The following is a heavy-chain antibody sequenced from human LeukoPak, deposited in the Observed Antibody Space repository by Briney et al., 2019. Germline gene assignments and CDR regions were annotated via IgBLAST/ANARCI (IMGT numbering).Heavy chain of an antibody. D-gene: IGHD3-22*01. J-gene: IGHJ4*02. Sequence: PGGSLRLSCAASGFTFSSYTMHWVRQAPGNGLEWVAVISYDGSNKYYADSVKGRFTISRDNSKNTLYLQMNSLRADDTAVYYCAPSSSGYYVHFDYWGQGTLVTVSS. V-gene: IGHV3-30-3*01. CDR3: APSSSGYYVHFDY. CDR2: ISYDGSNK. CDR1: GFTFSSYT.